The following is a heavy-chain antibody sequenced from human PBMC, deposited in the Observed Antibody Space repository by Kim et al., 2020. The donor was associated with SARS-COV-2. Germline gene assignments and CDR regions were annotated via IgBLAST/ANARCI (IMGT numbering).Heavy chain of an antibody. CDR1: GGSISSYY. J-gene: IGHJ4*02. CDR2: IYYSGST. CDR3: AREPRITIFGVAQPEGFDY. D-gene: IGHD3-3*01. V-gene: IGHV4-59*13. Sequence: SETLSLTCTVSGGSISSYYWSWIRQPPGKGLEWIGYIYYSGSTNYNPSLKSRVTISVDTSKNQFSLKLSSVTAADTAVYYCAREPRITIFGVAQPEGFDYWGQGTLVTVSS.